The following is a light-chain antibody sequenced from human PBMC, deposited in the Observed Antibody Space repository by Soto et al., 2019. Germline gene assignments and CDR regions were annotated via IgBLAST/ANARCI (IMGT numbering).Light chain of an antibody. CDR3: CSYADSSRIYV. Sequence: QSVLTQPASVSGSPGQSITISCTGTSSDVGSYNLVSWYQQHPGKAPKLMIYEGSKRPSGISNRFSGSKSGNTASLTISGIQAEDEAEYYCCSYADSSRIYVFGSGTKVTVL. CDR1: SSDVGSYNL. V-gene: IGLV2-23*01. J-gene: IGLJ1*01. CDR2: EGS.